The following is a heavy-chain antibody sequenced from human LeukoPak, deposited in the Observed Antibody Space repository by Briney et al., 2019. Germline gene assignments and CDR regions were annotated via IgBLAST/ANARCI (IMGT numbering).Heavy chain of an antibody. V-gene: IGHV3-7*01. CDR2: IKEDGTRK. D-gene: IGHD1-26*01. CDR3: VRDLGGRSGH. J-gene: IGHJ4*02. Sequence: TGGSLRLSCAASGFTFSSHWMTWVRQAPGKGLEWVANIKEDGTRKNYMDSVKGRFTISRDNAKNTLYLQMNSLRAEDTAVYYCVRDLGGRSGHWGQGTLVTVSS. CDR1: GFTFSSHW.